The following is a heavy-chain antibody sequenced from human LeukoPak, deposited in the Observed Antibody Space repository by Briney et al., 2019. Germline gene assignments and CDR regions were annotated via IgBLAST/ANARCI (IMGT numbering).Heavy chain of an antibody. V-gene: IGHV3-30*18. CDR2: TSYDGSNK. Sequence: GRSLRLSCAASGFTFSGYRMHWVRQAPGKGLEWVAVTSYDGSNKYYRDSVRGRFTISRDNSKNTLYLQMNSLRAEDTAVYYCAKGGESSGYYGGPDYWGQGTLVTVSS. D-gene: IGHD3-22*01. CDR3: AKGGESSGYYGGPDY. J-gene: IGHJ4*02. CDR1: GFTFSGYR.